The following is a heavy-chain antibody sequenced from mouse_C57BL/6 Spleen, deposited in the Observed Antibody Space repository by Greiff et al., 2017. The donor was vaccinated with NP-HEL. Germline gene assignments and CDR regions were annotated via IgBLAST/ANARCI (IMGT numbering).Heavy chain of an antibody. CDR2: IWTGGGT. D-gene: IGHD1-1*01. Sequence: VMLVESGPGLVAPSQSLSITCTVSGFSLTSYAISWVRQPPGKGLEWLGVIWTGGGTNYNSALKSRLSISKDNSKSQVFLKMNSLQTDDTARYYCARAYGSSYREWYFDVWGTGTTVTVSS. CDR3: ARAYGSSYREWYFDV. CDR1: GFSLTSYA. V-gene: IGHV2-9-1*01. J-gene: IGHJ1*03.